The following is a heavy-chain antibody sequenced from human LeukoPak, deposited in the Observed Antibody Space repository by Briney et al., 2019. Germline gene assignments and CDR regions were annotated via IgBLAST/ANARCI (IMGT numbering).Heavy chain of an antibody. CDR3: ARDPRRGTAMVTRYYYYYYYMDV. J-gene: IGHJ6*03. D-gene: IGHD5-18*01. V-gene: IGHV1-46*01. CDR1: GYTFTSYY. CDR2: INPSGGST. Sequence: ASVKDSCKASGYTFTSYYMHWVRQAPGQGLEWMGIINPSGGSTSYAQKFQGRVTMTKDMCTSTVYMELSSLRSEDTAVYYCARDPRRGTAMVTRYYYYYYYMDVWGKGTTVTVSS.